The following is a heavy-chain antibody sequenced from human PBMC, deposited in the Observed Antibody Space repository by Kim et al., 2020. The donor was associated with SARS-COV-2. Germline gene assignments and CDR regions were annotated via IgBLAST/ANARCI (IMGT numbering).Heavy chain of an antibody. CDR3: AGRERVPYWYFDL. Sequence: SETLSLTCTVSGGSISSYYWSWIRQPPGKGLEWIGYIYYSGSTNYNPSLKSRVTISVDTSKNQFSLKLSSVTAADTAVYYCAGRERVPYWYFDLWGRGTLAPVSP. J-gene: IGHJ2*01. CDR2: IYYSGST. D-gene: IGHD1-1*01. V-gene: IGHV4-59*08. CDR1: GGSISSYY.